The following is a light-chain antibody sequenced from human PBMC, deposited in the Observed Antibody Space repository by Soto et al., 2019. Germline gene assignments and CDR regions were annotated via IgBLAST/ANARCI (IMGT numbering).Light chain of an antibody. CDR3: QQYGSSLWT. Sequence: PGERATLSCRASQSVGSSLAWYQQKAGQPPRLLISDASLRATGIPARFSGSGSGTDFTLTISRLEPEDFAVYYCQQYGSSLWTFGQGTKVDIK. V-gene: IGKV3-20*01. CDR1: QSVGSS. CDR2: DAS. J-gene: IGKJ1*01.